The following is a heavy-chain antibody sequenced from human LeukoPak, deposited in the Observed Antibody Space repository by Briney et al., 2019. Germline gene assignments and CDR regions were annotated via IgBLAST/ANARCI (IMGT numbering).Heavy chain of an antibody. Sequence: GGSLRLSCAASGFTFSSYAMSWVRQAPGKGLEWVPAISGSGGSTYYADSVKGRFTISRDNSKNTLYLQMNSLRAEDTAVYYCAKDGVLWFGRPRYYFDYWGQGTLVTVSS. D-gene: IGHD3-10*01. CDR2: ISGSGGST. CDR1: GFTFSSYA. CDR3: AKDGVLWFGRPRYYFDY. V-gene: IGHV3-23*01. J-gene: IGHJ4*02.